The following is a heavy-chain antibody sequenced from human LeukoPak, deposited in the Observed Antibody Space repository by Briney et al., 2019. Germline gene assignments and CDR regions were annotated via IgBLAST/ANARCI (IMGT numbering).Heavy chain of an antibody. V-gene: IGHV1-18*01. CDR1: DYTFTSYG. Sequence: ASVKVSCKASDYTFTSYGISWVRQAPGQGLEWMGWISAYSGNTNYAQRLQGRVTMTTDTSTSTAYMELRSLRSDDTAVYYCARGGAAAGTALGYYYYGMDVWGQGTTVTVSS. CDR3: ARGGAAAGTALGYYYYGMDV. J-gene: IGHJ6*02. CDR2: ISAYSGNT. D-gene: IGHD6-13*01.